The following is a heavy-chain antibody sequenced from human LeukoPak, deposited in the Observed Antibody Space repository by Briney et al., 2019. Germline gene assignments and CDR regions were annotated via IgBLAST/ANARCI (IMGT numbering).Heavy chain of an antibody. V-gene: IGHV4-61*02. D-gene: IGHD4-17*01. CDR3: ARDNIDDYGDYDYYFDY. CDR1: GGSISSGSYY. J-gene: IGHJ4*02. Sequence: PSETLSLTCTVSGGSISSGSYYWSWIRQPAGKGLEWIGRIYTSGSTNYNPSLKSRVTISVDTSKNQFSLKLSSVTAADTAVYYCARDNIDDYGDYDYYFDYWGQGTLVTVSS. CDR2: IYTSGST.